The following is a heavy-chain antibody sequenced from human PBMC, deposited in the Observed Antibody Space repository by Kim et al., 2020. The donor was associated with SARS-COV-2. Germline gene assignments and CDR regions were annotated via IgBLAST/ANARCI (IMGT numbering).Heavy chain of an antibody. CDR3: AREGESLKHFDY. D-gene: IGHD3-16*01. Sequence: RDARKFWGRSTMTRDTTTSTLYMELTSLRSEDTAVYYCAREGESLKHFDYWGQGTLVTVSS. J-gene: IGHJ4*02. V-gene: IGHV1-46*01.